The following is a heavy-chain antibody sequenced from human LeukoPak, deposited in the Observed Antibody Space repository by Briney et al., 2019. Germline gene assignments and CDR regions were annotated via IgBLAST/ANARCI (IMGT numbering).Heavy chain of an antibody. J-gene: IGHJ3*02. V-gene: IGHV4-59*01. CDR1: GGSISSYY. CDR2: IYYSGST. D-gene: IGHD2-15*01. CDR3: ARGRRIVTRENAFDI. Sequence: SETLSLTCTVSGGSISSYYWSWIRQPPGKGLEWIGYIYYSGSTNYNPSLKSRVTISVDTSKNQSSLKLSSVTAADTAVYYCARGRRIVTRENAFDIWGQGTMVTVSS.